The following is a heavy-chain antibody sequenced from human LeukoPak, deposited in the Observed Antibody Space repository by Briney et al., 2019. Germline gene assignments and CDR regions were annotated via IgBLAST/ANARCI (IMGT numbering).Heavy chain of an antibody. V-gene: IGHV3-23*01. J-gene: IGHJ5*02. CDR1: GFTFSSYA. CDR3: AQDYGGNRLFDP. CDR2: ISGSGSNT. Sequence: GGSLRLSCAGSGFTFSSYAMSWVRQAPGKGLEWVAAISGSGSNTYYADSVKGRFTISRDDAKNTLYLQMSSLRAEDTAVYYCAQDYGGNRLFDPWGQGTLVTVSS. D-gene: IGHD4-23*01.